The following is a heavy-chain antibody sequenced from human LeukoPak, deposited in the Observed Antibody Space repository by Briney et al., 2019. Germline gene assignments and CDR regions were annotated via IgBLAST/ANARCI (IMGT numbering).Heavy chain of an antibody. D-gene: IGHD6-25*01. CDR1: GGTFSSYA. J-gene: IGHJ3*02. V-gene: IGHV1-69*04. CDR3: ARSGYAIIVNAFDI. Sequence: ASVKVSCKASGGTFSSYAISWVRQAPGQGLEWMGRIIPILGIANYAQKFQGRVTITADKSTSTAYMELSSLRSEDTAVYYCARSGYAIIVNAFDIWGQGTMVTVSS. CDR2: IIPILGIA.